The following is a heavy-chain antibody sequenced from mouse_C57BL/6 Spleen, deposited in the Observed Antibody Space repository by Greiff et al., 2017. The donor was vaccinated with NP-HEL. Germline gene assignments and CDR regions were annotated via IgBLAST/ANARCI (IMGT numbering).Heavy chain of an antibody. J-gene: IGHJ2*01. CDR2: IYPGDGDT. CDR3: ARDPDFDY. Sequence: QVQLQQSGPELVKPGASVKIPCKASGYAFSSSWMNWVKQRPGKGLEWIGRIYPGDGDTNYNGKFKGKATLTADKSSSTAYMQLSSLTSEDSAVYFCARDPDFDYWGQGTTLTVSS. V-gene: IGHV1-82*01. CDR1: GYAFSSSW.